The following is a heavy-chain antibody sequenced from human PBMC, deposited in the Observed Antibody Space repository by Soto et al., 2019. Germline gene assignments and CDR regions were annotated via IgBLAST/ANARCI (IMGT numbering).Heavy chain of an antibody. Sequence: QVHLVQSGAEVKKPGASVKVSCKGSGYAFTTYGITWVRQAPGQGLEWMGWISAHNGNTSYAQKLQGRVTVTRDTSESTAYMELRSLRSGDTAVYYCARGRYGDYWGQGDLVTVSS. CDR2: ISAHNGNT. J-gene: IGHJ4*02. CDR3: ARGRYGDY. CDR1: GYAFTTYG. V-gene: IGHV1-18*01. D-gene: IGHD1-1*01.